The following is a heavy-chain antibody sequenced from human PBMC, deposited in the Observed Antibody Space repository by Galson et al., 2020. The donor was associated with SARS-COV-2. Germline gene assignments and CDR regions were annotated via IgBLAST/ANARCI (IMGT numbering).Heavy chain of an antibody. CDR2: IVVGSGTT. CDR3: AAFVARPVY. V-gene: IGHV1-58*01. CDR1: GFTFPSSA. D-gene: IGHD6-6*01. Sequence: SVKVSCKTSGFTFPSSALLWVRQPRGQRLEWLEWIVVGSGTTNYAQKFQERVTITRDMSTNTAYMELSSLRYEDTAVYYCAAFVARPVYWGQGTLVTVSS. J-gene: IGHJ4*02.